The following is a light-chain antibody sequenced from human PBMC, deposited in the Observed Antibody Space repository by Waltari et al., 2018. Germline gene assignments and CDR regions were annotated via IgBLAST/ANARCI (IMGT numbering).Light chain of an antibody. V-gene: IGKV1-NL1*01. CDR1: QGISTS. J-gene: IGKJ4*01. CDR2: AAS. CDR3: QQYGKTPPT. Sequence: DIQMTQSPSSLSASLGDRVTITCRASQGISTSLAWCQEKPGKAPKLLLYAASSLPLGVPSRFSGSGSGTDYTLTISSLQPEDFATYYCQQYGKTPPTFGGGTKLQIK.